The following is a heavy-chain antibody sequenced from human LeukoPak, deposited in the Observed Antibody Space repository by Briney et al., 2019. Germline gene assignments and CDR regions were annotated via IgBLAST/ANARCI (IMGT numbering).Heavy chain of an antibody. V-gene: IGHV4-59*01. D-gene: IGHD3-9*01. J-gene: IGHJ3*02. CDR2: IYYSGST. CDR1: GGSISSYY. Sequence: PSETLSLTCTVSGGSISSYYWSWIRQPPGKGLEWIGYIYYSGSTNYNPSLKSRVTISVDTSKNQFSLKLSSVTAADTAVYYCARAQYYDILTGYYKGRGAFDIWGQGTMVTVSS. CDR3: ARAQYYDILTGYYKGRGAFDI.